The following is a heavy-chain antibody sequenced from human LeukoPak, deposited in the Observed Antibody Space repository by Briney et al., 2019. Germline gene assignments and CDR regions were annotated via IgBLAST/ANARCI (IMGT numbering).Heavy chain of an antibody. V-gene: IGHV3-7*03. J-gene: IGHJ4*02. D-gene: IGHD2-15*01. CDR1: RFTSSNYW. CDR2: IKQDGSEK. CDR3: AKERPTRRYCSGGSCYSRYFDY. Sequence: GGSLRLSCAASRFTSSNYWMSWVRQAPGKGLECVANIKQDGSEKYYVDSVKGRFTISRGNSKNTLYLQMNSLRAEDTAVYYCAKERPTRRYCSGGSCYSRYFDYWGQGTLVTVSS.